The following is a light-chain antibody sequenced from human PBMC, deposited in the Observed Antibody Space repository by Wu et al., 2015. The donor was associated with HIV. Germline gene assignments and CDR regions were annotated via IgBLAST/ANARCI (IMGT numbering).Light chain of an antibody. CDR1: QSVSSSY. V-gene: IGKV3-20*01. Sequence: GSQSVSSSYLAWYQLKPGQAPRLSSMVRPAGPLASQTGSVAVGLGTDFTLTISRLEPEDFAVYYCQQYGSSPLTFGGGTKVDI. CDR2: VRP. CDR3: QQYGSSPLT. J-gene: IGKJ4*01.